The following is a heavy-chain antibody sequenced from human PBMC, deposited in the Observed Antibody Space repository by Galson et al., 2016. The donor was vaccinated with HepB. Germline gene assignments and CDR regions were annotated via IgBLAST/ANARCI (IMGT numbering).Heavy chain of an antibody. CDR2: IYDSGTT. CDR3: AKPRPGDIYAFDL. J-gene: IGHJ3*01. Sequence: SLRLSCAASGFTVSDNYMSWVRQAPGQGLEWLSVIYDSGTTDYADSVKGRFTISRDTSQNMVFLQMKSLRGDDTAVYFCAKPRPGDIYAFDLWGQGTLVTVSS. D-gene: IGHD1-1*01. CDR1: GFTVSDNY. V-gene: IGHV3-66*01.